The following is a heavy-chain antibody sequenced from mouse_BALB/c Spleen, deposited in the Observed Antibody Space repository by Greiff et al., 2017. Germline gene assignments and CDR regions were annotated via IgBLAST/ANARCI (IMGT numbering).Heavy chain of an antibody. CDR2: ISYSGST. CDR3: ARSYYFFDY. V-gene: IGHV3-2*02. Sequence: VQLQQSGPGLVKPSQSLSLTCTVTGYSITSDYAWNWIRQFPGNKLEWMGYISYSGSTSYNPSLKSRISITRDTSKNQFFLQLNSVTTEDTATYYCARSYYFFDYWGQGTTLTVSS. CDR1: GYSITSDYA. J-gene: IGHJ2*01. D-gene: IGHD1-1*01.